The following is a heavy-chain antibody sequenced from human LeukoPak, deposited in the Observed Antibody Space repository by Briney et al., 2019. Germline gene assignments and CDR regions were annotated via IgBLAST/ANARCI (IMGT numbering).Heavy chain of an antibody. D-gene: IGHD6-19*01. CDR3: AIRSSCWYYFDD. CDR1: GYTFTSYD. J-gene: IGHJ4*02. V-gene: IGHV1-8*01. CDR2: MNPNSGNT. Sequence: ASVKVSCKASGYTFTSYDINWVRQATGQGLEWMGWMNPNSGNTGYAQKFQGRVTMTRNTSISTAYMELSSLRSEDTAVYYCAIRSSCWYYFDDGGQGTLVTVSS.